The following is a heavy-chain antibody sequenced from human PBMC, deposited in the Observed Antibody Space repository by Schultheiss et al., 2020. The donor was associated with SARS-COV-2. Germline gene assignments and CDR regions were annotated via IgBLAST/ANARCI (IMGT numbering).Heavy chain of an antibody. J-gene: IGHJ4*02. D-gene: IGHD5-18*01. CDR1: GGSFSGYY. Sequence: SETLSLTCAVYGGSFSGYYWSWIRQPPGKGLEWIGEINHSGSTNYNPSLKRRVTISVDTSKNQFSLKLSSVTAADTAVYYCARFPWDTAMVGAFYFDYWGQGTLVTVSS. V-gene: IGHV4-34*01. CDR2: INHSGST. CDR3: ARFPWDTAMVGAFYFDY.